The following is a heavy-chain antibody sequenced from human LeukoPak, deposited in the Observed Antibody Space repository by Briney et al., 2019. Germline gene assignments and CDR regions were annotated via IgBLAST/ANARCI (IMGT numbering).Heavy chain of an antibody. D-gene: IGHD6-13*01. CDR2: IYHSGST. J-gene: IGHJ4*02. CDR1: GGSISSGGYY. Sequence: SQTLSLTCTVSGGSISSGGYYWSWIRQPPGKGLEWIGYIYHSGSTYYNPSLKSRVTISVDRSKNQFSLKLSSVTAADTAVYYCARVKQQLPYFDYRGQGTLVTVSS. V-gene: IGHV4-30-2*01. CDR3: ARVKQQLPYFDY.